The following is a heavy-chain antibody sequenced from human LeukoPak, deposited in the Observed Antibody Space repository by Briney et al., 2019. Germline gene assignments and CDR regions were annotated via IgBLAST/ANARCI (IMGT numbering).Heavy chain of an antibody. D-gene: IGHD4-23*01. CDR3: ARAGVRGGKSRAGGVFDP. CDR2: IYPGDSDT. V-gene: IGHV5-51*01. CDR1: GYSFTSYW. J-gene: IGHJ5*02. Sequence: GESLKISCKGSGYSFTSYWIGWVRQMPGIGLEWMGIIYPGDSDTRYSPSFQGQVTISADKSISTAYLQWSSLKASDTAMYYCARAGVRGGKSRAGGVFDPWGQGTLVTVSS.